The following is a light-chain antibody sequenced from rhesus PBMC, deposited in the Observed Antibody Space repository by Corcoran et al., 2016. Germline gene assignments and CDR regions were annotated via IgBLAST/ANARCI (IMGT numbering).Light chain of an antibody. CDR3: SSYGGSNAFYI. CDR2: YVS. J-gene: IGLJ1*01. V-gene: IGLV2-23*01. Sequence: QPALTQSPSVSGSPGQSVTISCSGTSSDIGTYDYVSWYQQHPGKAPKLIISYVSKRPSGVSDRVSGSKSGNTASLTTSGLQPEDEAEYYCSSYGGSNAFYIFGIGTRLTVL. CDR1: SSDIGTYDY.